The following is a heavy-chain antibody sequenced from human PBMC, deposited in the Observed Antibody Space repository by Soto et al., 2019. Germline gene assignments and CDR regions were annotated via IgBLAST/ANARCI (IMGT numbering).Heavy chain of an antibody. CDR3: ARGYCSAVGCYVHYYYGFDV. Sequence: GGSLILSCTSAGFTFRNYAMNCFRHSPGNGLYLVSSISSNGGSAYYADSVKGRFTISRDNSKNTLYLQMNSLRADDTAVYYCARGYCSAVGCYVHYYYGFDVWGQGTTVTVSS. V-gene: IGHV3-23*01. D-gene: IGHD2-15*01. CDR2: ISSNGGSA. J-gene: IGHJ6*02. CDR1: GFTFRNYA.